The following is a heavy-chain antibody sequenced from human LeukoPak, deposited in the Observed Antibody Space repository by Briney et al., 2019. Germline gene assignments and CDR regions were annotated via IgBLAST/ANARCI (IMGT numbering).Heavy chain of an antibody. CDR2: IYTSGST. J-gene: IGHJ6*03. V-gene: IGHV4-4*07. CDR1: GGSVSDYY. CDR3: ARGVGIVGAYYYYYYMDV. Sequence: PSETLSLTCTVSGGSVSDYYWSWIRQPAGKGLEWIGRIYTSGSTNYNPSLKSRVTISVDTSKNQFSLKLSSVTAADTAVYYCARGVGIVGAYYYYYYMDVWGKGTTVTISS. D-gene: IGHD1-26*01.